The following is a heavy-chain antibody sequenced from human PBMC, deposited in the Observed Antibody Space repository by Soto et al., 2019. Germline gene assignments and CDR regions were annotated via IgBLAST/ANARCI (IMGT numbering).Heavy chain of an antibody. J-gene: IGHJ4*02. V-gene: IGHV1-69*06. CDR3: ASSYSGYDSEAPFDY. CDR1: GGTFSSYA. Sequence: ASVKVSCKASGGTFSSYAISWLRQSPGQGLEWMGGIIPIFGTANYAQKFQGRVTITADKSTSTAYMELSSLRSEDTAVYYCASSYSGYDSEAPFDYWGQGTLVTVSS. CDR2: IIPIFGTA. D-gene: IGHD5-12*01.